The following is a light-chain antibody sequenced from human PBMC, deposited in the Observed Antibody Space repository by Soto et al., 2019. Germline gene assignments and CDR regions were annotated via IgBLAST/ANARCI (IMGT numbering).Light chain of an antibody. Sequence: PGDRATLSCRASQSVSSSFLAWYQQKPGQAPRLLIHAASTGATGIPARFRGSGSGTDFTLTISSLEPEDSAVYFCHQYADSPQTFGQGTKVEIK. V-gene: IGKV3-20*01. CDR3: HQYADSPQT. CDR2: AAS. J-gene: IGKJ2*01. CDR1: QSVSSSF.